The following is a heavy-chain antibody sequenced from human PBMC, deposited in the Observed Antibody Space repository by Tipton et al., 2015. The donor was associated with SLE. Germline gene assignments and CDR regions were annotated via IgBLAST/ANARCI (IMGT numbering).Heavy chain of an antibody. CDR2: IYTSGST. V-gene: IGHV4-61*01. CDR1: GDSLSSRNYY. CDR3: ARSAGYGSNWAHFDY. J-gene: IGHJ4*02. Sequence: TLSLTCTVSGDSLSSRNYYWSWIRQPPGKGLEWIGFIYTSGSTNYNPSLKSRVTISVDTSKNQFSLKLSSVTAADTAAYYCARSAGYGSNWAHFDYWGQGTLVTVSS. D-gene: IGHD6-13*01.